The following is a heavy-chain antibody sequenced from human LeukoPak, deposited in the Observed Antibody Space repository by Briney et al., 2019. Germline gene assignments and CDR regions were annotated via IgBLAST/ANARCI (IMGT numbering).Heavy chain of an antibody. CDR3: ARGPDPTSLDY. Sequence: SQTLTLTCDISGDSVSSGSGGWNWIRQSPSRGLEWLGRTYYRSKWYNDYAVSVKSRITINPDTSKNQFSLQLNSVTPEDTAVYYCARGPDPTSLDYWGQGTLVTVSS. V-gene: IGHV6-1*01. CDR1: GDSVSSGSGG. CDR2: TYYRSKWYN. J-gene: IGHJ4*02.